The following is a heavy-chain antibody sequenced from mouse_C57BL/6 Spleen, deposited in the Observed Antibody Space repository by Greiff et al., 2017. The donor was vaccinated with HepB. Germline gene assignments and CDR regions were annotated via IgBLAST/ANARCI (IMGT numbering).Heavy chain of an antibody. CDR1: GYTFTSYW. CDR3: ASYYYGSLDY. V-gene: IGHV1-59*01. J-gene: IGHJ2*01. Sequence: QVQLKQPGAELVRPGTSVKLSCKASGYTFTSYWMHWVKQRPGQGLEWIGVIDPSDSYTNYNQKFKGKATVTVDTSSSTAYMQLSSLTSEDSAVYYCASYYYGSLDYWGQGTTLTGSS. D-gene: IGHD1-1*01. CDR2: IDPSDSYT.